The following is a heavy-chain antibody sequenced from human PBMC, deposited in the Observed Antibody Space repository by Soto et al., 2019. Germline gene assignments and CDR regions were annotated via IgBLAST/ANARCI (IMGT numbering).Heavy chain of an antibody. Sequence: QVQLVQSGAEVKKPGASVKVSCKASGYTFTGYYMHWVRQAPGQGLEWMGWINPNSGGTNYAQKFQGRVNMTRDTSISTAYMELSRRRSDDTAVYYCARGLIRRHDISGLPYWCQGTLDTVYS. CDR3: ARGLIRRHDISGLPY. J-gene: IGHJ4*02. CDR1: GYTFTGYY. D-gene: IGHD3-22*01. CDR2: INPNSGGT. V-gene: IGHV1-2*02.